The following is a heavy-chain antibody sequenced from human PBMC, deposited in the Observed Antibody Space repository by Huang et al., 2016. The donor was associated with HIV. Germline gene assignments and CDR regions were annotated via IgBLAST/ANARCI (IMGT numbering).Heavy chain of an antibody. D-gene: IGHD3-22*01. J-gene: IGHJ4*02. Sequence: QVQLVQSGAEVKKPGSSVKVSCKASGGSFRNFAIVWVRQAPGQGLEWMGRSIPDLGTANYARKFQGRVTIIADESTSTAYMELSSLRSEDAAVYCCATVDYYDTSGPQRGYFDNWGQGTLVTVSS. CDR2: SIPDLGTA. V-gene: IGHV1-69*11. CDR1: GGSFRNFA. CDR3: ATVDYYDTSGPQRGYFDN.